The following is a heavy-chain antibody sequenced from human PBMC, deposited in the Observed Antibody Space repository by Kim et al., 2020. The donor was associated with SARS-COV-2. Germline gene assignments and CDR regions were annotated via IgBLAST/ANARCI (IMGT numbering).Heavy chain of an antibody. CDR2: IDPSDSYT. D-gene: IGHD3-9*01. CDR3: ARLNYDILTGYPYFDY. V-gene: IGHV5-10-1*01. Sequence: GESLKISCKGSGYSFTSYWISWVRQMPGKGLEWMGRIDPSDSYTNYSPSFQGHVTISADKSISTAYLQWNSLKASDTAMYYCARLNYDILTGYPYFDYWGQGTLVTVSS. CDR1: GYSFTSYW. J-gene: IGHJ4*02.